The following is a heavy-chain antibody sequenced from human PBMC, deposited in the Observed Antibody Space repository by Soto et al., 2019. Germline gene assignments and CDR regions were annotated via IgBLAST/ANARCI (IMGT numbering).Heavy chain of an antibody. J-gene: IGHJ2*01. V-gene: IGHV1-69*08. CDR2: IILILEMT. CDR3: ARDKDPNWYFDL. CDR1: GGTFNSYT. Sequence: QVQLVQSGAEVKKPGSSVKVSCKASGGTFNSYTISWVRQAPGQGLEWMGRIILILEMTKYAQKFQDRVTLXAXXATSTVYRELSRLTSEDAGVYYCARDKDPNWYFDLWGRGTLVTVSS.